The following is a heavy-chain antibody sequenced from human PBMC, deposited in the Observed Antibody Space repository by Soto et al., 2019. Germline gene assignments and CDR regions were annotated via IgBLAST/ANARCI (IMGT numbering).Heavy chain of an antibody. V-gene: IGHV3-33*01. CDR3: ARDPLQGAVAAPFDY. Sequence: GGCLRLSCAASGFTFSSYGMHWVRQAPGKGLEWVAVIWYDGSNKYYADSVKGRFTISRDNSKNTLYLQMNSLRAEDTAVYYCARDPLQGAVAAPFDYWGQGTLVTVSS. CDR2: IWYDGSNK. CDR1: GFTFSSYG. D-gene: IGHD6-19*01. J-gene: IGHJ4*02.